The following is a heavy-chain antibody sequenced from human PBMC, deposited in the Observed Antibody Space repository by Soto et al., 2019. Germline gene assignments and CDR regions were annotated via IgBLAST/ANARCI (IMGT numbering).Heavy chain of an antibody. CDR1: GGSFSGYY. CDR2: INHSGST. V-gene: IGHV4-34*01. D-gene: IGHD1-26*01. J-gene: IGHJ4*02. CDR3: ARVGSYYFDY. Sequence: SETLSLTCAVYGGSFSGYYWSWIRQPPGKGLEWIGEINHSGSTNYNPSLKSRVTISVDTSKNQFSLKLSSVTAADTAVYYCARVGSYYFDYWGQGTLVPVSS.